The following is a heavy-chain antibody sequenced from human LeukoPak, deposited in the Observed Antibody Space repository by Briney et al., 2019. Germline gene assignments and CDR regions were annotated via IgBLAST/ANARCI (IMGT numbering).Heavy chain of an antibody. V-gene: IGHV1-24*01. Sequence: ASVKVSCKVSGYTLTELSMHWVRQAPGKGLEWMRGFDPEDGETIYAQKFQGRVTMTEDTSTDTAYMELSSLRSEDTAVYYCATSKNYDCVWGSYVYWGQGTLVTVSS. CDR1: GYTLTELS. CDR3: ATSKNYDCVWGSYVY. CDR2: FDPEDGET. J-gene: IGHJ4*02. D-gene: IGHD3-16*01.